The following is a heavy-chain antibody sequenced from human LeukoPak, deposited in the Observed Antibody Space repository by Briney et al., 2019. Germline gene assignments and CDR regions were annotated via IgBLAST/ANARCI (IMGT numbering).Heavy chain of an antibody. CDR1: GRSVSSDNNY. V-gene: IGHV4-61*01. Sequence: PSETLSLTCTVSGRSVSSDNNYWSWIRQPPGKGLEWIGYIYYSGSTSYNPSLKGRVTISVDTSKNQFSLKLSSVTAADTAMYYCAREYKRTWFGDLTSAPFDYWGQGTLVTVSS. CDR3: AREYKRTWFGDLTSAPFDY. D-gene: IGHD3-10*01. J-gene: IGHJ4*02. CDR2: IYYSGST.